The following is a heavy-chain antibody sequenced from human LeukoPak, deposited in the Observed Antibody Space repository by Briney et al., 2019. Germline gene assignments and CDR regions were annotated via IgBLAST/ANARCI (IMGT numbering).Heavy chain of an antibody. Sequence: PGGSLRLSCAASGFTFSSYAMSWVRQAPGKGLEWVSTVSGNGGITYYADSMKGRFTISRDNSKNTLYLQMNSLRAEDTAVYYCAKDPDYYGSGSHVDYWGQGTLVTVSS. CDR2: VSGNGGIT. V-gene: IGHV3-23*01. J-gene: IGHJ4*02. CDR1: GFTFSSYA. CDR3: AKDPDYYGSGSHVDY. D-gene: IGHD3-10*01.